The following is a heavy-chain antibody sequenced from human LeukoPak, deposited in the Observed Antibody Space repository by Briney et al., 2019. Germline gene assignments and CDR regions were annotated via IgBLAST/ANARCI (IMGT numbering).Heavy chain of an antibody. CDR2: IYHSGSS. Sequence: SETLSLTCAASGYSISSGHYWVWIRQPPGKGLEYIGNIYHSGSSHYNPSLKSRVTISVDTSNNQFSLKLSSVTAADTAVYYCARAKNPYYYYYYMDFWGRGTTVTVSS. J-gene: IGHJ6*03. V-gene: IGHV4-38-2*01. CDR3: ARAKNPYYYYYYMDF. CDR1: GYSISSGHY.